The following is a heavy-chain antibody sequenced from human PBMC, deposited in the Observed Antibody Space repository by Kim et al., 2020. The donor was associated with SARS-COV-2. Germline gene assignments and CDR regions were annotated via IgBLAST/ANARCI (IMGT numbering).Heavy chain of an antibody. D-gene: IGHD2-15*01. Sequence: YTDSVKGRFTISRDNSKNTLYLQMNSLRAEDTAVYYWAGSGRQSNWYFDLWGRGTLVTVSS. J-gene: IGHJ2*01. V-gene: IGHV3-30*10. CDR3: AGSGRQSNWYFDL.